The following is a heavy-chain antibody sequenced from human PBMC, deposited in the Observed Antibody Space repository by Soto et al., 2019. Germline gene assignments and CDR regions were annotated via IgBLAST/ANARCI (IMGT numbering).Heavy chain of an antibody. V-gene: IGHV4-30-4*01. Sequence: SETLSLTCTVSGGSINTVNYYWSWIRQSPDKGLEWIGHIYNGGTTYNNPSLTSRVTISVDTSNNQFSLKLSSVTAADTAVYYCARVPDRWGQGTLVTVSS. D-gene: IGHD2-2*01. CDR1: GGSINTVNYY. CDR3: ARVPDR. CDR2: IYNGGTT. J-gene: IGHJ5*02.